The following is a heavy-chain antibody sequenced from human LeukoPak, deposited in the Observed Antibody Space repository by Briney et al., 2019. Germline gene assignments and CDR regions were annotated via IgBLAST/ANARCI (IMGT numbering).Heavy chain of an antibody. J-gene: IGHJ5*02. V-gene: IGHV3-15*01. Sequence: KSGGSLRLSCVASGFTFSNVWMAWVRQAPRKGLEWVGRIRSKINGGTTDYAAPVKGRITISRDDSKCTLYLQMNSLKIEDTAVYYCTTDLPPWGQGTLVTVSS. CDR2: IRSKINGGTT. CDR1: GFTFSNVW. CDR3: TTDLPP.